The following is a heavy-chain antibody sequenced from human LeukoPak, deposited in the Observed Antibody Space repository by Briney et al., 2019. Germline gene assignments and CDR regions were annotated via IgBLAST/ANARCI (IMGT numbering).Heavy chain of an antibody. V-gene: IGHV4-34*01. J-gene: IGHJ4*02. CDR3: AREGGSYGFDY. CDR1: GGSFSGYY. D-gene: IGHD1-26*01. Sequence: SETLSLTCAVYGGSFSGYYWSWIRQPPGKGLEWIGEINHSGSTNYNPSLKSRVTISVDTSKNQLSLKLSSVTAADTAVYYCAREGGSYGFDYWGQGTLVTVSS. CDR2: INHSGST.